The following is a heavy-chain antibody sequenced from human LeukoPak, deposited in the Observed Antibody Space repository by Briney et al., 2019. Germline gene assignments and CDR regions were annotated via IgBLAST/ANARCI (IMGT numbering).Heavy chain of an antibody. Sequence: SETLSLTCTVSGGSISSSSYYWGWIRQPPGKGLEWIGSIYYSGSTYYNPSLKSRVTISVDTSKNQFSLKLSSVTAADTAVYYCARHERKKAVAGIWGQGTLVTVSS. CDR2: IYYSGST. CDR3: ARHERKKAVAGI. J-gene: IGHJ4*02. CDR1: GGSISSSSYY. D-gene: IGHD6-19*01. V-gene: IGHV4-39*01.